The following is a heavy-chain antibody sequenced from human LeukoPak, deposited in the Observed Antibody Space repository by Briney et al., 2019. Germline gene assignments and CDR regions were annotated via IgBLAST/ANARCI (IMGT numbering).Heavy chain of an antibody. CDR3: ARGAPYRSGGGSCCDY. V-gene: IGHV4-30-2*01. CDR2: IYHSGST. D-gene: IGHD2-15*01. CDR1: GGSISSGGYY. J-gene: IGHJ4*02. Sequence: SETLSLTCTVSGGSISSGGYYWSWIRQPPGKGLEWIGYIYHSGSTYYNPSLKSRVTISVDRSKNQFSLKLSSVTAADTAVYYCARGAPYRSGGGSCCDYWGQGTLVTVSS.